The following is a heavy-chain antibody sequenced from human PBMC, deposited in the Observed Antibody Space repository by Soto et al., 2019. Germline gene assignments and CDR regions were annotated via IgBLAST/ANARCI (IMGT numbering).Heavy chain of an antibody. CDR3: AKDISVDSSGYYYYYYGMDV. Sequence: QVQLVESGGGVVQPGRSLRLSCAASGFTFSSYGMHWVRQAPGKGLEWVAVISYDGSNKYYADSVKGRFTISRDNSKNTLYLQMNSLRAEDTAVYYCAKDISVDSSGYYYYYYGMDVWGQGTTVTVSS. CDR2: ISYDGSNK. J-gene: IGHJ6*02. D-gene: IGHD3-22*01. CDR1: GFTFSSYG. V-gene: IGHV3-30*18.